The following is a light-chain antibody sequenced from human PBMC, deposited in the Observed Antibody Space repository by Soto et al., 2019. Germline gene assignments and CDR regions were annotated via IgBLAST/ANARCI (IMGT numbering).Light chain of an antibody. CDR2: DND. J-gene: IGLJ1*01. Sequence: QSVLTQPTSTSGTPGQRVTISCSGSSSNIVSNTVHWYNQLPGAAPKLLIYDNDQRPSGVPERFSGSKSGTSASLAISGLRSDDEADYYCAAWDDSLNGYVFATGTKGTVL. V-gene: IGLV1-44*01. CDR1: SSNIVSNT. CDR3: AAWDDSLNGYV.